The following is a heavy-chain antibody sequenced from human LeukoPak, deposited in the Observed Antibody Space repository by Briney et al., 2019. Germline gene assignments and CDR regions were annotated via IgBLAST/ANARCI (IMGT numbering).Heavy chain of an antibody. Sequence: QPGGSLTLSCAASGFTFSGSAMHWVRQASGKGLEWVGRIRSKANSYATAYAASVKGRFTISRDDSKNTAYLQMNSLKTEDTAVYYCTRTVGYNWFDPWGQGTLVTVSS. CDR1: GFTFSGSA. V-gene: IGHV3-73*01. D-gene: IGHD1-26*01. J-gene: IGHJ5*02. CDR2: IRSKANSYAT. CDR3: TRTVGYNWFDP.